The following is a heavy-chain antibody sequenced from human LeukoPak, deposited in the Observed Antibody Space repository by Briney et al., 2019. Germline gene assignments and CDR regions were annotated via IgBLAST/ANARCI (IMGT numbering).Heavy chain of an antibody. CDR3: ARDFIRGYSYGYDY. Sequence: GGSLRLSCAASGFTFSSYWMHWVRHAPGKGLVWVSRINSDGSSTSYADSVKGRFTISRDNTENTLYLQMNSLRAEDTAVYYCARDFIRGYSYGYDYWGQGTLVTVSS. CDR2: INSDGSST. CDR1: GFTFSSYW. D-gene: IGHD5-18*01. V-gene: IGHV3-74*01. J-gene: IGHJ4*02.